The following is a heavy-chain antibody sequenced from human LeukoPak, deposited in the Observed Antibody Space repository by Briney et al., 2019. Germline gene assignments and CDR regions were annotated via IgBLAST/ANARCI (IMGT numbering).Heavy chain of an antibody. CDR2: ISSSSSYI. CDR1: GFTFSSYS. D-gene: IGHD1-1*01. Sequence: GGSLRLSCAASGFTFSSYSMNWVRQAPGKGLEWVSSISSSSSYIYYADSVKDRFTISRDNSKDTLYLQMNSLRAEDTAVYYCVRDTPTTGTRYFPYWGQGTLVTVSS. V-gene: IGHV3-21*01. CDR3: VRDTPTTGTRYFPY. J-gene: IGHJ4*02.